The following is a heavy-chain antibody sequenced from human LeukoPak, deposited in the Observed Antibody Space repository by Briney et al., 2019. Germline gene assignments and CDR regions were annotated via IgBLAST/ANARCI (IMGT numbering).Heavy chain of an antibody. CDR2: ISWNSGSI. V-gene: IGHV3-9*01. Sequence: GGSLRLSCAASGFTFDDYAMHWVRQAPGKGLEWVSGISWNSGSIGYADSVKGRFTISRDNAKNSLYLQMNSLRAEDTALYYCAKDMWASSLTKIAVAGSFDYWGQGTLVTVSS. D-gene: IGHD6-19*01. J-gene: IGHJ4*02. CDR1: GFTFDDYA. CDR3: AKDMWASSLTKIAVAGSFDY.